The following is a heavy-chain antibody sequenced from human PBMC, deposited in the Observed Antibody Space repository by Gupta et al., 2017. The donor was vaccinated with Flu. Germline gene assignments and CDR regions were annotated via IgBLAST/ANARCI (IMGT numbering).Heavy chain of an antibody. CDR1: GASITDYY. Sequence: QVQLQESGPGLVRPSGTLSLTCTVSGASITDYYWNWIRQSAGKGLEWIGRVYATGTTSYNPSLKSRVSMSAETSKNQLSLRLISVTAADTAVYYWARGKQQLVTDSWGQGTLVTVSS. CDR3: ARGKQQLVTDS. J-gene: IGHJ4*02. V-gene: IGHV4-4*07. D-gene: IGHD1-1*01. CDR2: VYATGTT.